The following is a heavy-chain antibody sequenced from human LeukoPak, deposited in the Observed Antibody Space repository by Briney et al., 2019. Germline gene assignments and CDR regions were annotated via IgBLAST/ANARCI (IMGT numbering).Heavy chain of an antibody. J-gene: IGHJ4*02. CDR3: ARYPFDGYNYYFDY. CDR1: GASISSYY. V-gene: IGHV4-59*01. CDR2: IYYSGSS. D-gene: IGHD5-24*01. Sequence: PSETLSLTCTVSGASISSYYWSWIRQPPGKGLEWIGYIYYSGSSNYNPSLESRVTISVDTSKNQFSLKLSSVTAADTAVYYCARYPFDGYNYYFDYWGQGTLVTVSS.